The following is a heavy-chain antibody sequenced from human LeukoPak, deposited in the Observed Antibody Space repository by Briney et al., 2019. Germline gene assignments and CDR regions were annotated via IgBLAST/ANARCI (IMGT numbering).Heavy chain of an antibody. Sequence: GGSLRLSCAASGFTFSSYSMNWVRQAPGKGLEWVSYISSSSSTIYYADSVKGRFTISRDNAKNSLCLQMNSLRAEDTAVYYCAGDYEWLRFWGQGTLVTVSS. CDR1: GFTFSSYS. V-gene: IGHV3-48*01. CDR3: AGDYEWLRF. CDR2: ISSSSSTI. D-gene: IGHD5-12*01. J-gene: IGHJ4*02.